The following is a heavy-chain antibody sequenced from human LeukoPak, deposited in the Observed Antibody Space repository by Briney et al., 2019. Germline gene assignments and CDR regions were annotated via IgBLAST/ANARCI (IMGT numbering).Heavy chain of an antibody. J-gene: IGHJ3*02. CDR2: IIPIFGTA. Sequence: GASVKVSCKASGGTFSSYAISWVRQAPGQGLEWMGGIIPIFGTANYAQKFQGRVTITADKSTSTAYMELSSLRSEDTAVYYCARVGATRSDAFDIWGQGTMVTVSS. V-gene: IGHV1-69*06. CDR3: ARVGATRSDAFDI. D-gene: IGHD1-26*01. CDR1: GGTFSSYA.